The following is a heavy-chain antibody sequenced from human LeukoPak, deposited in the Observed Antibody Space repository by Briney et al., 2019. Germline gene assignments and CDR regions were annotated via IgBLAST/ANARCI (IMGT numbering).Heavy chain of an antibody. V-gene: IGHV1-18*01. CDR1: GYTFTSYG. Sequence: ASVKVSCKASGYTFTSYGISWVRQAPGQGGERMGWISTYNGNTNYAQKLQGRVTMTTDTSTSTAYMELRSLRADDTAVYYCARGRTVTYDYGGQGTLVTVSS. CDR3: ARGRTVTYDY. J-gene: IGHJ4*02. CDR2: ISTYNGNT. D-gene: IGHD4-17*01.